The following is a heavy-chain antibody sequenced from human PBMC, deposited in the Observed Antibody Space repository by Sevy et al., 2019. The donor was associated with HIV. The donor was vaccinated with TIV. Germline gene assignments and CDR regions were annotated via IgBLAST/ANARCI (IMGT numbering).Heavy chain of an antibody. V-gene: IGHV1-24*01. D-gene: IGHD6-13*01. CDR2: FDPDHGEP. J-gene: IGHJ4*02. CDR3: ARVSGDDYSRFNF. CDR1: GDAIIDLF. Sequence: ASVKVSCKVSGDAIIDLFIHWLRQAPGKGLEWMGGFDPDHGEPNYAEDFQGRVTMTEDTSAKTAFMHLSNLSSGDTAVYYCARVSGDDYSRFNFWGQGTLVTVSS.